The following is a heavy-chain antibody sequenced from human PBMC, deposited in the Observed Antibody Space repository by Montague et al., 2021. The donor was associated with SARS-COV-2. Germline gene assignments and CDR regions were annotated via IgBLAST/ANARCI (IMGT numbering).Heavy chain of an antibody. CDR3: ARGIFLFDP. Sequence: SLRLSCAASGFIFSAYNMTWIRQTPGKGLEWISYINGASSRTNYADSVKGRFTISRDNAKNSLFLQMNSLRVEDTAVYYCARGIFLFDPWGQGTLVTVSS. CDR1: GFIFSAYN. J-gene: IGHJ5*02. V-gene: IGHV3-11*05. CDR2: INGASSRT.